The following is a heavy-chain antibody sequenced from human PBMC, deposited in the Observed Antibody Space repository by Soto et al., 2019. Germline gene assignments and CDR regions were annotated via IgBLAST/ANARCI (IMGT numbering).Heavy chain of an antibody. V-gene: IGHV4-30-4*01. CDR2: INYSGRA. J-gene: IGHJ6*02. Sequence: SETLSLTCRVSGVSITSSDSYWSLIRQPPGKGLEWIGYINYSGRAYYKPSLKSRVSISIDTSKNQFSLRLSSVTAADTAVYYCARGGENSSGYSLYYYYYYGMDVWGQGTTVTVSS. CDR1: GVSITSSDSY. CDR3: ARGGENSSGYSLYYYYYYGMDV. D-gene: IGHD3-22*01.